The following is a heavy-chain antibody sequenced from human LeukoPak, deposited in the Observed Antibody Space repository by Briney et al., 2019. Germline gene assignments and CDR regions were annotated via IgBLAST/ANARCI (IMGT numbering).Heavy chain of an antibody. CDR3: ARVRKRITMIVVTKAEGWFDP. J-gene: IGHJ5*02. CDR2: INPSGGST. D-gene: IGHD3-22*01. V-gene: IGHV1-46*01. Sequence: ASVKVSCTASGYTFTYRYLHWVRQAPGQALEWMGIINPSGGSTNYAQKFQGRVTMTRDTSTSTVYMELSSLRSEDTAVYYCARVRKRITMIVVTKAEGWFDPWGQGTLVTVSS. CDR1: GYTFTYRY.